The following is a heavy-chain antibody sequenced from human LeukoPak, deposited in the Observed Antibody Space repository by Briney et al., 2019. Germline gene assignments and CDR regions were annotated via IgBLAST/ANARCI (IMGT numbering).Heavy chain of an antibody. CDR3: ARDERWVRPRFGAFDV. CDR1: GYTFTSYY. Sequence: ASVKVSCKASGYTFTSYYMHWVRQAPGQGLEWMGIMNPRDDSTNYAQRFQGRVTMTRDTSTSTVYMELSSLRSEDTAVYYCARDERWVRPRFGAFDVWGQGTMVTVSS. V-gene: IGHV1-46*01. D-gene: IGHD5-24*01. CDR2: MNPRDDST. J-gene: IGHJ3*01.